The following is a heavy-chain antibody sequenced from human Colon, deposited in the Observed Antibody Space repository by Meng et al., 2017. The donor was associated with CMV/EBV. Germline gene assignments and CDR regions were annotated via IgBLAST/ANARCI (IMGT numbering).Heavy chain of an antibody. CDR1: GFTVSSNY. Sequence: GESLKISCAASGFTVSSNYMSWVRQAPGKGLEWVSVIYSGGSTYYADSVKGRFTISRDNSKNTLYLQMNSLRAEDTAVYYCARRSGSYLDYWGQGAVVTVSS. J-gene: IGHJ4*02. D-gene: IGHD1-26*01. CDR2: IYSGGST. CDR3: ARRSGSYLDY. V-gene: IGHV3-53*01.